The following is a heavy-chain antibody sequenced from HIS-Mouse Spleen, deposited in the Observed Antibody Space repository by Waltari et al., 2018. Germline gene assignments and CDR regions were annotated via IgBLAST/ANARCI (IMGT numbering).Heavy chain of an antibody. V-gene: IGHV1-69*04. CDR1: GGTFSSYA. CDR2: ITPIRGIA. D-gene: IGHD6-13*01. CDR3: ARHPEIAAAVGAFDI. Sequence: QVQLVQSGAEVKKPGSSVKVSCKASGGTFSSYAISWVRQAPGQGLEWMGRITPIRGIANYAQKFQGRVTIAADKSTSTAYMELSSLRSEDTAVYYCARHPEIAAAVGAFDIWGQGTMVTVSS. J-gene: IGHJ3*02.